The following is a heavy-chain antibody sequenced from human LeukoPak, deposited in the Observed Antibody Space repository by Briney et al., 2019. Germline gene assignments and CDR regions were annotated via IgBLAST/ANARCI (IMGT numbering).Heavy chain of an antibody. CDR3: ARDWGSDYAFWSGFPDAFDI. CDR1: GFTFSSYS. D-gene: IGHD3-3*01. V-gene: IGHV3-48*04. Sequence: PGGSLRLSCAASGFTFSSYSMNWVRQAPGKGLEWVSYISSSSSTIYYADSVKGRFTISRDNAKNSLYLQMNSLRAEDTAVYYCARDWGSDYAFWSGFPDAFDIWGQGTMVTVSS. CDR2: ISSSSSTI. J-gene: IGHJ3*02.